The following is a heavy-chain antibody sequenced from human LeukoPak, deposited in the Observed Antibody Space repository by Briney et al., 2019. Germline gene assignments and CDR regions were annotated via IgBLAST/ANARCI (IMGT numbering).Heavy chain of an antibody. CDR3: ARVLSVDTADMFDP. D-gene: IGHD5-18*01. CDR2: IYYSGST. CDR1: GGSLSSGDYY. V-gene: IGHV4-30-4*01. J-gene: IGHJ5*02. Sequence: PSETLSLTCTVSGGSLSSGDYYWSWIRQPPGKGLEWIGYIYYSGSTYYNPSLKSRVTISVDTSKNQFSLKLSSVTAADTAVYYCARVLSVDTADMFDPWGQGTLVTVSS.